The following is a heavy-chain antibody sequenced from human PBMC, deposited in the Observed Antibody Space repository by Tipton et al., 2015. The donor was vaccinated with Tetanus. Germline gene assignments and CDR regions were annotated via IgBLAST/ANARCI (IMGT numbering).Heavy chain of an antibody. CDR3: AFRTNWRFSRGFDC. D-gene: IGHD1-20*01. J-gene: IGHJ4*02. CDR2: IYTGGSA. V-gene: IGHV3-NL1*01. CDR1: GFRFSYSG. Sequence: QVQLVQSGGGVVQPGRSLRLSCAASGFRFSYSGMHWVRQAPGKGLEWVSVIYTGGSADYTDSVKGRFTISRDNSNNSLSLQMNSLRIDDTAVYYCAFRTNWRFSRGFDCWGQGILVTVSS.